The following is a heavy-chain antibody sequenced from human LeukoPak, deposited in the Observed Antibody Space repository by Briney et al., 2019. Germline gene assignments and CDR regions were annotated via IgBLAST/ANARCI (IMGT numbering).Heavy chain of an antibody. Sequence: GESLKISCKGSGYSFFSYWIGWVRQMPGKGLEWLGIIYPGDSDIRYSPSFQGQVTFSADKSISTAYLQWSSLKASDTAMYYCARPGYCSGGSCYGFDYWGQGTLVTVSS. CDR2: IYPGDSDI. CDR1: GYSFFSYW. V-gene: IGHV5-51*01. CDR3: ARPGYCSGGSCYGFDY. J-gene: IGHJ4*02. D-gene: IGHD2-15*01.